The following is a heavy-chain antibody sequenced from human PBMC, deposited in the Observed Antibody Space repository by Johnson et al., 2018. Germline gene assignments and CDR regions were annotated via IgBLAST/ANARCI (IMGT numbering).Heavy chain of an antibody. Sequence: VQLVESGGGVVQPGRSLRLSCAASGFTFSRYGMHWVRQAPGKGLEWVAVIWSDGRTKDYTDSVKGRFTISRDNSNNMLYLQMSSLRAEDTAVFYCSRGKRAKIAKSYFAYWGQGTLVTV. CDR3: SRGKRAKIAKSYFAY. CDR2: IWSDGRTK. J-gene: IGHJ4*02. CDR1: GFTFSRYG. V-gene: IGHV3-33*01. D-gene: IGHD3-22*01.